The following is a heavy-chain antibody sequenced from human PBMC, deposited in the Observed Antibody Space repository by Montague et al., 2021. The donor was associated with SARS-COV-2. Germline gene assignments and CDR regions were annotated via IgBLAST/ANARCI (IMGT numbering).Heavy chain of an antibody. CDR2: MSYNGTT. J-gene: IGHJ6*02. CDR3: ARWGEYYDSPYYYYAMDV. Sequence: SETLSLTCTVSGGSISSYYWSWIRQPPGKGLEWIGYMSYNGTTNYNPSLRSRLTMSIDTSKDQLSLKLSSVTAADTAVYYCARWGEYYDSPYYYYAMDVWGQGTTVTVSS. CDR1: GGSISSYY. V-gene: IGHV4-59*12. D-gene: IGHD3-3*01.